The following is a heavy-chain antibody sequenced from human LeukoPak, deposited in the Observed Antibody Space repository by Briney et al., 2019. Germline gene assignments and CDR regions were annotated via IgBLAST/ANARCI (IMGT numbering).Heavy chain of an antibody. D-gene: IGHD3-3*01. CDR1: GGSISSYY. Sequence: SGTLSLTCTVSGGSISSYYWSWIRQPPGKGLEWIGYIYYSGSTNYNPSLKSRVTISVDTSKNQFSLKLSSVTAADTAVYYCARHSTKADFWSGYYGHFDYWGQGTLVTVSS. J-gene: IGHJ4*02. V-gene: IGHV4-59*08. CDR2: IYYSGST. CDR3: ARHSTKADFWSGYYGHFDY.